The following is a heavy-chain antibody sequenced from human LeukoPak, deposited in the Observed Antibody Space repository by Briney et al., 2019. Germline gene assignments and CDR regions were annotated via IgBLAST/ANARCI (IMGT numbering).Heavy chain of an antibody. CDR1: GFTFSSSA. CDR2: ISGSGSGGST. CDR3: AKSGYNRFDY. J-gene: IGHJ4*02. V-gene: IGHV3-23*01. Sequence: GGSLRLSCAASGFTFSSSAMSWVRQAPGKGLEWVSNISGSGSGGSTYYADPVKGRFTISRDNSKNMLYLQMNSLRAEDTAVYYCAKSGYNRFDYWGQGTLVTVSS. D-gene: IGHD5-24*01.